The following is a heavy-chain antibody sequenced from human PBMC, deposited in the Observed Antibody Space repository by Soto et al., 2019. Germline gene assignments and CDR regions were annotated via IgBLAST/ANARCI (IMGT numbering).Heavy chain of an antibody. CDR2: IYHSGTT. CDR3: ARHVAVPRTRGFDY. CDR1: GASISDNW. J-gene: IGHJ4*02. V-gene: IGHV4-4*02. D-gene: IGHD2-15*01. Sequence: PSETLSLTCAVSGASISDNWWSWVRQPPGKGLEWIGEIYHSGTTTYNPSLKSRVIISVDKSASQISLTLNSVTAADTGIYYCARHVAVPRTRGFDYWGQGTPVTVSS.